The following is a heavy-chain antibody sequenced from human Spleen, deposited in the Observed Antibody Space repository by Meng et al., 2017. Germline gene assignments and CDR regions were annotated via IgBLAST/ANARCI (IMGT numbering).Heavy chain of an antibody. CDR2: ISRSSDYI. CDR3: ASWSGSFGNS. Sequence: EVQLLEAGGGLVKPGGSLRLSGAACGFTFSSYSMNWVRQAPGKGLEWVSSISRSSDYIFYADSVKGRFTISRDNAENSLYLQMNSLRAEDTAVYYCASWSGSFGNSWGQGTLVTGSS. D-gene: IGHD1-26*01. J-gene: IGHJ4*02. CDR1: GFTFSSYS. V-gene: IGHV3-21*01.